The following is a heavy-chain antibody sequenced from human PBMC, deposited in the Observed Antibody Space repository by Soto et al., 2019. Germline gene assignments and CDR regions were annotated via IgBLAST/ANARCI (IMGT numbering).Heavy chain of an antibody. CDR1: GGTFSSYA. V-gene: IGHV1-69*13. D-gene: IGHD3-10*01. J-gene: IGHJ3*02. CDR2: IIPIFGTA. Sequence: GASVKVSCKASGGTFSSYAISWVRQAPGQGLEWMGGIIPIFGTANYAQKFQGRVTITADESTSTAYMELSSLRSEDTAVYYCARGTYYYDAFDIWGQGTMVTVSS. CDR3: ARGTYYYDAFDI.